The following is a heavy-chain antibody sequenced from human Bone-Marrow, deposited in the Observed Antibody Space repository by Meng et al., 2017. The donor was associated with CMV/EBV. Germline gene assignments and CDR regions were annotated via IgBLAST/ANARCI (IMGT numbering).Heavy chain of an antibody. CDR1: GFTFRTYW. V-gene: IGHV3-74*01. Sequence: GESLKISCAVSGFTFRTYWMHWVRQAPGKGLVWVSHINTAGSVTRYADSVKGRFTISRDNAKNSLYLQMNSLRAEDTAVYYCARVGNEYQLLFSAFDIWGQGTMVTVSS. CDR2: INTAGSVT. D-gene: IGHD2-2*01. J-gene: IGHJ3*02. CDR3: ARVGNEYQLLFSAFDI.